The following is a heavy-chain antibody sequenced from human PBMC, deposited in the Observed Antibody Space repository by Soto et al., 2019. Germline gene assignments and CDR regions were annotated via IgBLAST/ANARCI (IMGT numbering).Heavy chain of an antibody. CDR1: GFTVSSNY. V-gene: IGHV3-53*01. D-gene: IGHD5-12*01. Sequence: XGCLRLACAACGFTVSSNYMSWVRQAPGKGLEWVSVIYSGGSTYYADSVKGRFTISRDNSKNTLYLQMNSLRAEDTAVYYCARSVDRYYYGMDVWGQGTTVTVSS. J-gene: IGHJ6*02. CDR2: IYSGGST. CDR3: ARSVDRYYYGMDV.